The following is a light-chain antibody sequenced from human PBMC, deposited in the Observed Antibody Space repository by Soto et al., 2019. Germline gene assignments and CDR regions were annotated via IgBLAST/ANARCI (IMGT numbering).Light chain of an antibody. J-gene: IGLJ1*01. CDR1: SNDVGAYNF. Sequence: QSVLTQPPSASGSPGQSVTISCTGTSNDVGAYNFVSWNHQHPGKAPKLMIYDVSKRPSGVPDRFSGSKSGNTASLTVSGLQAEDEADYYCFSYAGSNIYVFGTGT. CDR2: DVS. CDR3: FSYAGSNIYV. V-gene: IGLV2-8*01.